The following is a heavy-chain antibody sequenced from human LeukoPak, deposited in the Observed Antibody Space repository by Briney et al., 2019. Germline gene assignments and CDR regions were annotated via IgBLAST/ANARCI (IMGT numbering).Heavy chain of an antibody. CDR1: GGTFSSYA. J-gene: IGHJ3*02. CDR2: IIPIFDTA. D-gene: IGHD1-1*01. CDR3: ARETVHVTQAGGAFDI. Sequence: GSSVKVSCKASGGTFSSYAISWVRQAPGQGLEWMGGIIPIFDTANYAQKFQGRVTITADKYTSTAYMELSSLRSEDTAVYYCARETVHVTQAGGAFDIWGQGTMVTVSS. V-gene: IGHV1-69*06.